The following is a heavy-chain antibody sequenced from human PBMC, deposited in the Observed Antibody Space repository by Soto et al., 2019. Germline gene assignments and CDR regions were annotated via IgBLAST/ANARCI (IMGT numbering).Heavy chain of an antibody. Sequence: GASLRLSCAASGFTFSTYAMNWVRQAPGKGLEWVSGISGSGDSTYYADSVKGRFTVSRDNSKNTLYLQMNSLRAEDTAVFYCAKERSSGWSFDYWGQGTLVTVSS. CDR1: GFTFSTYA. V-gene: IGHV3-23*01. J-gene: IGHJ4*02. CDR3: AKERSSGWSFDY. CDR2: ISGSGDST. D-gene: IGHD6-19*01.